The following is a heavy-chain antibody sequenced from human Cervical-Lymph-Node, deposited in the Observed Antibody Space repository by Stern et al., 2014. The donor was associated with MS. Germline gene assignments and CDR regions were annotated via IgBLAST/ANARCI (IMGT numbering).Heavy chain of an antibody. CDR3: AREATRIVVGIDY. CDR1: GSTFTAFF. CDR2: LNPNSDDP. J-gene: IGHJ4*02. V-gene: IGHV1-2*06. D-gene: IGHD3-22*01. Sequence: QVQLVQSGTKMQKPGASVKVSCKASGSTFTAFFIHWVRHVPGQGLDWLGRLNPNSDDPTYAQNFQDRVTLTRDTSIGTAYLELSRLTSADTAVYYCAREATRIVVGIDYWGQGTQVTVSS.